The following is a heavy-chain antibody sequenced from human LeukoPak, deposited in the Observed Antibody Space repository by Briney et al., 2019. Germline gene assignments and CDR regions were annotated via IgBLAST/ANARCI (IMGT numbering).Heavy chain of an antibody. CDR3: VRRARWERKVDY. J-gene: IGHJ4*02. Sequence: ASVKVSCKASGYTFTSYDIHWVRQATGHGLEWLGWMNPHSGNTDYAQKLQGRVTMTRNTSISTAYMELRSLRSEDTAFYYCVRRARWERKVDYWAQGTLVTVPS. CDR2: MNPHSGNT. CDR1: GYTFTSYD. D-gene: IGHD1-26*01. V-gene: IGHV1-8*01.